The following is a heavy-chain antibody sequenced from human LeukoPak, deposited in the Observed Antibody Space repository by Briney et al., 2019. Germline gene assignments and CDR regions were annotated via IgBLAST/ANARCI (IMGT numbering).Heavy chain of an antibody. CDR2: INGDGRNI. CDR1: GFTFSSYW. Sequence: GGSLRLSCAASGFTFSSYWMHWVRQDPRKGLVWVSRINGDGRNINYADSVRGRFTISRDNAKNTLYLQMNSLRAEDTAVYYCAKDILWFGELLDAFDIWGQGTMVTVSS. V-gene: IGHV3-74*01. D-gene: IGHD3-10*01. J-gene: IGHJ3*02. CDR3: AKDILWFGELLDAFDI.